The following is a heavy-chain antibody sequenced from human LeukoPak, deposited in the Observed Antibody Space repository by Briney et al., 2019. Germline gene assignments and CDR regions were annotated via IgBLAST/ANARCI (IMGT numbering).Heavy chain of an antibody. Sequence: PSETLSLTCTVSGGSISSGGYYWSRIRQPPGKGLEWIGEIYHSGSTNYNPSLKSRVTISVDKSKNQFSLKLSSVTAADTAVYYCARGEGELLSGGIDYWGQGTLVTVSS. CDR3: ARGEGELLSGGIDY. J-gene: IGHJ4*02. D-gene: IGHD1-26*01. V-gene: IGHV4-39*07. CDR1: GGSISSGGYY. CDR2: IYHSGST.